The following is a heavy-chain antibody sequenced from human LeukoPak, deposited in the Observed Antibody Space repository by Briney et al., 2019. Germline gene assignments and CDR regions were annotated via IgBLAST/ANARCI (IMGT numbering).Heavy chain of an antibody. V-gene: IGHV3-21*01. D-gene: IGHD2-15*01. Sequence: GGSLRLSCAASGFTFSSYSMNWVRQAPGKGLEWVSSISSSSSYIYYADSVKGRFTIARDNAKNSLYLQMNSLRAEDTAVYYCARGYCSGGSCYDYWGQGTLVTVSS. J-gene: IGHJ4*02. CDR3: ARGYCSGGSCYDY. CDR1: GFTFSSYS. CDR2: ISSSSSYI.